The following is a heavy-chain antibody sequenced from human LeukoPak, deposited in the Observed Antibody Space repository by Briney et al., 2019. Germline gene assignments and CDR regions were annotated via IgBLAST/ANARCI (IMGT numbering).Heavy chain of an antibody. CDR3: ARRVTYYYGSGSYFDAFDI. J-gene: IGHJ3*02. Sequence: SETLSLTCTVSGGSISSINYYWGWIRQPPGKGLEWIGSIYYSGSTYYNPSLKSRVTISVDTSKNQFSLKLSSVTAADTAVYYCARRVTYYYGSGSYFDAFDIWGQGTMVTVSS. V-gene: IGHV4-39*01. CDR2: IYYSGST. D-gene: IGHD3-10*01. CDR1: GGSISSINYY.